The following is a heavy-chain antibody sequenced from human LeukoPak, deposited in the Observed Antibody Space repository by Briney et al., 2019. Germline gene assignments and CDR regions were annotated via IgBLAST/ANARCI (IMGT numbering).Heavy chain of an antibody. J-gene: IGHJ5*02. CDR2: INHSGST. Sequence: SETLSLTCAVYGGSFSGYYWSWIRQPPGKGLEWIGEINHSGSTNYNPSLKSRVTISVDTSKNQFSLKLSSVTAADTAVYYCARSYYDFWSGYYNVWSDPWGQGTLVTVSS. CDR1: GGSFSGYY. D-gene: IGHD3-3*01. CDR3: ARSYYDFWSGYYNVWSDP. V-gene: IGHV4-34*01.